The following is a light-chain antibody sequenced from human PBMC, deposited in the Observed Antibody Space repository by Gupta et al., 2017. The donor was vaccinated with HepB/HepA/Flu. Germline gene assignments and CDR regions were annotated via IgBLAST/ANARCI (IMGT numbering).Light chain of an antibody. J-gene: IGKJ5*01. CDR3: QQYDNLPTIT. Sequence: DIQMTQSPSPLSASVGDRVTITCQASQDISSYLNWYQQKPGKAPKLLIYDASNLETGVPSRFSGSGSGTDFTFTISSLQPEDIATYYCQQYDNLPTITFGQGTRLEIK. CDR1: QDISSY. CDR2: DAS. V-gene: IGKV1-33*01.